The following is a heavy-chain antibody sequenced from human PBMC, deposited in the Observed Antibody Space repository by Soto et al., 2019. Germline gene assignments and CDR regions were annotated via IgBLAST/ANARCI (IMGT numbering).Heavy chain of an antibody. V-gene: IGHV4-39*01. CDR2: IYYSGST. Sequence: PSETLSLTCTVSGGSISSSSYYWGWIRQPPGKGLEWIGSIYYSGSTYYNPSLKSRVTISVDTSKNQFSLKLSSVTAADTAVYYCYFFRFNGDYFYWGQGTLVTVSS. D-gene: IGHD4-17*01. CDR3: YFFRFNGDYFY. J-gene: IGHJ4*02. CDR1: GGSISSSSYY.